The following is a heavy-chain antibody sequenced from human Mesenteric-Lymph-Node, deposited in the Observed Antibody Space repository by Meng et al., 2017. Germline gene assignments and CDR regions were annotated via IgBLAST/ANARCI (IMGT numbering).Heavy chain of an antibody. CDR1: GGSYCSYN. CDR3: ARQSGYFDY. D-gene: IGHD3-10*01. CDR2: IYYSEST. Sequence: VLLQGRGQGLVQGSVTLSLTWSLSGVFSGGSYCSYNCRCIGKALEKGGERIGNIYYSESTNHDPPLKSRVTMSEDKPTHQFSLRLGSVTATDTGVYYCARQSGYFDYWGQGTLVTVSS. V-gene: IGHV4-59*08. J-gene: IGHJ4*02.